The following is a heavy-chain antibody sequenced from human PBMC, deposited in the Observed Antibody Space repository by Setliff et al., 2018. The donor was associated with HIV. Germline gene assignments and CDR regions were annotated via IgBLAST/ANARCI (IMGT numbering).Heavy chain of an antibody. Sequence: GGSLRLSCAASGFIFSNYWMHWVRQVPGKGLEWVAVISIYDGSEKYYADSVKGRFTISRDNSKNMLYLEMNSLRAEDTAVYYCARDRLLGSGTLYNDPFDYWGQGTLVTVSS. D-gene: IGHD3-10*02. CDR1: GFIFSNYW. CDR3: ARDRLLGSGTLYNDPFDY. CDR2: ISIYDGSEK. J-gene: IGHJ4*02. V-gene: IGHV3-30*03.